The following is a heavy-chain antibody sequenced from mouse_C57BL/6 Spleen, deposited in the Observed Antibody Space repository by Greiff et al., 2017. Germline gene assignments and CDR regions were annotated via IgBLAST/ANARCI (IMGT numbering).Heavy chain of an antibody. CDR3: AKNRGNTVVAGGYFDV. Sequence: VQLVESGPGLVQPSQSLSITCTVSGFSLTSYGVHWVRQSPGKGLEWLGVIWRGGSTDYNAAFMSRLSITKDNSKSQVFFKMNSLQADDTAIYYCAKNRGNTVVAGGYFDVWGTGTTVTVSS. V-gene: IGHV2-5*01. CDR2: IWRGGST. D-gene: IGHD1-1*01. CDR1: GFSLTSYG. J-gene: IGHJ1*03.